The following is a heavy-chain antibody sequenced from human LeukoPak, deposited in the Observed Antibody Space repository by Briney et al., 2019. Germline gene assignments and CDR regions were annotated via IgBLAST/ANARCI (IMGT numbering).Heavy chain of an antibody. CDR2: IKQDGSEK. V-gene: IGHV3-7*01. CDR1: GFTVSSNY. D-gene: IGHD1-26*01. Sequence: GGSLRLSCAASGFTVSSNYMSWVRQTPEKGLEWVANIKQDGSEKYYVDSVKGRFTISRDNAKDSLYLHMNSLRADDTALYYCARDKIVGPTTLDHWGQGTLVTVSS. CDR3: ARDKIVGPTTLDH. J-gene: IGHJ4*02.